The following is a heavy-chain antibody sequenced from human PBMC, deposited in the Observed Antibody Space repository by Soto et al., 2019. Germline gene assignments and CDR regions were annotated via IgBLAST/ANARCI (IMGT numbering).Heavy chain of an antibody. CDR3: ARHDIAAAGSRNLGPVDY. CDR1: GGSISSSSYY. D-gene: IGHD6-13*01. V-gene: IGHV4-39*01. J-gene: IGHJ4*02. CDR2: IYYSGST. Sequence: QLQLQESGPGLVKPSETLSLTCTVSGGSISSSSYYWGWIRQPPGKGLGWIGSIYYSGSTYYNPSLKSRVTISVDTSKNQFSLKLSSVTAADTAVYYCARHDIAAAGSRNLGPVDYWGQGTLVTVSS.